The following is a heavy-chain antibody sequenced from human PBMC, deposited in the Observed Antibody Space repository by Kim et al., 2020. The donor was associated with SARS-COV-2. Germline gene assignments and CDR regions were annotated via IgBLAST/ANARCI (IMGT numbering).Heavy chain of an antibody. V-gene: IGHV3-48*03. D-gene: IGHD1-26*01. CDR3: ARDYGVGATIAEYFQH. J-gene: IGHJ1*01. Sequence: VKGRFTISRDHAKNSLYLQMNSRRAEDTAVYYCARDYGVGATIAEYFQHWGQGTLVTVSS.